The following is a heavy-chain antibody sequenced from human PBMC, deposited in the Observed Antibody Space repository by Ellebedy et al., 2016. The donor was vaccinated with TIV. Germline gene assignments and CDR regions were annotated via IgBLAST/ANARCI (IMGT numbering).Heavy chain of an antibody. CDR2: IYSTGTT. V-gene: IGHV3-66*01. Sequence: PGGSLRLSCAASGFTLNTYALSWVRQAPGRGTACVSIIYSTGTTDYADSVRGRFTISRDSAKNTLYLQMNSLRVEDTAVYYCARKSDTLLFAGGDCWGQGTLVTVSS. CDR3: ARKSDTLLFAGGDC. J-gene: IGHJ4*02. CDR1: GFTLNTYA. D-gene: IGHD3-16*01.